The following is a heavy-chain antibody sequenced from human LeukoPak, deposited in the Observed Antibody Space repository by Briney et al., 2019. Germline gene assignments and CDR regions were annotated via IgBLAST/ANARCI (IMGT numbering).Heavy chain of an antibody. CDR1: GFTFSSYG. V-gene: IGHV3-30*02. D-gene: IGHD6-13*01. CDR3: AKGHSSSWYKYYFDY. J-gene: IGHJ4*02. CDR2: IRYDGSNK. Sequence: GGSLRLSCAASGFTFSSYGMHWVRQAPGKGLEWVAFIRYDGSNKYYADSVKGRFTISRDNSKNTLYLQMNSLRAEDTAVYYCAKGHSSSWYKYYFDYWGQGTLVTVSS.